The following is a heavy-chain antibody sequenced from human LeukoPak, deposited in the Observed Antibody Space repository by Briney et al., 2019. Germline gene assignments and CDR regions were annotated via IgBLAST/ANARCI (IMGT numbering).Heavy chain of an antibody. J-gene: IGHJ4*02. V-gene: IGHV4-4*07. CDR3: ARDGSGGYYN. CDR1: GGSFSSYY. Sequence: SETLSLTCTVSGGSFSSYYWSWIRQPAGQGLEWIGRIYASGSTNYNPSLKSRVTMSVDTSKKQFSLQLNSVTAADTAVYYCARDGSGGYYNWGQGTLVTVSS. CDR2: IYASGST. D-gene: IGHD1-26*01.